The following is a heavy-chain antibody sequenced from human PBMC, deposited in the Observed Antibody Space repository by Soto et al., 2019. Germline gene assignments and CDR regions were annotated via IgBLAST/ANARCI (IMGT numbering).Heavy chain of an antibody. V-gene: IGHV1-18*01. CDR1: GYAFTTYG. CDR2: ISAHNGNT. Sequence: QVHLVQSGAEVKKPGASVKVSCKGSGYAFTTYGITWVRQAPGQGLEWMGWISAHNGNTNYAQKLQGRVTVTRDTSTSTADMELRGLSSGDRAVYYCARWRHGNYWGEGALVTVSS. D-gene: IGHD3-3*01. J-gene: IGHJ4*02. CDR3: ARWRHGNY.